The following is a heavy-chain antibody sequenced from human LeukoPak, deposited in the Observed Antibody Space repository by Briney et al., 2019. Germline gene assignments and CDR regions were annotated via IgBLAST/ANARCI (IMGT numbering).Heavy chain of an antibody. CDR1: GYTFTGYY. CDR3: AGGTYYYDSSGYYYLDY. CDR2: INPNSGGT. D-gene: IGHD3-22*01. J-gene: IGHJ4*02. Sequence: GASVKVSCKASGYTFTGYYMHWVRQAPGQGLEWMGWINPNSGGTNYAQKFQGRVTMTRDTSISTAYMELSRLRSDDTAVYYCAGGTYYYDSSGYYYLDYWGQGTLVTVSS. V-gene: IGHV1-2*02.